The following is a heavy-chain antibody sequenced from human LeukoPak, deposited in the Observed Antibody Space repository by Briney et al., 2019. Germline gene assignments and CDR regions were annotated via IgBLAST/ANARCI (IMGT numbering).Heavy chain of an antibody. CDR2: IYYSGST. J-gene: IGHJ6*02. Sequence: SETLSLTCTVSSGSISRTSYYWGWIRQPPGKGLEWIGSIYYSGSTYNTPSLKSRVTISMDTPQNQVSLKLNSVTAADTAVYYCARHLGHGHYGMDVWGQGTTVTVSS. V-gene: IGHV4-39*07. D-gene: IGHD4-17*01. CDR1: SGSISRTSYY. CDR3: ARHLGHGHYGMDV.